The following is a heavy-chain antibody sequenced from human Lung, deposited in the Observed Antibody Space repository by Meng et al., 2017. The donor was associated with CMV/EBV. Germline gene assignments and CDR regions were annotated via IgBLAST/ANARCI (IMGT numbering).Heavy chain of an antibody. D-gene: IGHD3-10*01. CDR3: ARGQGTGWFDP. V-gene: IGHV1-8*03. Sequence: ASXXVSCKASGYTFTSYDINWVRQATGRGLEWMGWMNPNSGNTGYAQKFQGRVTITRNTSISTAYMELSSLRSEDTAVYYCARGQGTGWFDPWGHGTLVTVSS. CDR2: MNPNSGNT. CDR1: GYTFTSYD. J-gene: IGHJ5*02.